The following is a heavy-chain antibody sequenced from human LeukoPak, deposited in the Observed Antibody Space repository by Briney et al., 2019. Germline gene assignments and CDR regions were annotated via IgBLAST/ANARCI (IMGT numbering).Heavy chain of an antibody. D-gene: IGHD4-23*01. V-gene: IGHV3-30*18. CDR2: ISYDGSNK. CDR3: AKYLGGY. CDR1: GFTFSSYA. Sequence: GGSLRLSCAASGFTFSSYAMHWVRQAPGKGLEWVAVISYDGSNKYYADSVKGRFTISRDNSKNTLYLQMNSLRAEDTAVYYCAKYLGGYWGQGTLVTVSS. J-gene: IGHJ4*02.